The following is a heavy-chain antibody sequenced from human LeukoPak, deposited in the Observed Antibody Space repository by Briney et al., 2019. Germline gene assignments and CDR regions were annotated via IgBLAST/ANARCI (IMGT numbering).Heavy chain of an antibody. CDR2: ISDIGSI. D-gene: IGHD3-9*01. CDR1: GGSISSYY. Sequence: PSETLSLTCTVSGGSISSYYWSWIRQPPGKGLEWVAYISDIGSINYNPSLKSRVTISLDTSKNQFSLKLSSVTAADTAVYYCARGNLDYYDILTGYYRYGEKFDYWGQGTLVTVSS. CDR3: ARGNLDYYDILTGYYRYGEKFDY. J-gene: IGHJ4*02. V-gene: IGHV4-59*12.